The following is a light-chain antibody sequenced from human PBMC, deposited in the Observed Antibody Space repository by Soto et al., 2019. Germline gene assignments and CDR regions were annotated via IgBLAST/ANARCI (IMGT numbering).Light chain of an antibody. CDR1: NIGTKN. Sequence: SYELTQPVSVPVALGQTARITCEGNNIGTKNVHWYQQKPGQAPVLVIYRGTHRPPGIPERISGSNSGNTATLTISRAQVGDEADYYCQVGDSSSPFGGGTKLTVL. CDR3: QVGDSSSP. V-gene: IGLV3-9*01. J-gene: IGLJ2*01. CDR2: RGT.